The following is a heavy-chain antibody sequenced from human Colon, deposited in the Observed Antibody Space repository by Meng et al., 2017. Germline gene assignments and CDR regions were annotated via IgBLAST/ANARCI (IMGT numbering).Heavy chain of an antibody. CDR2: INPNSGGT. V-gene: IGHV1-2*02. D-gene: IGHD5-24*01. J-gene: IGHJ4*02. Sequence: SVKVSCKASGYTFTGYYMHWVRQAPGQGLEWMGWINPNSGGTNYAQKFQGRVTMTRDTSISTAYMELSRLRSDDTAVYYCARGGGRDGYKSALDYWGQGTLVTVSS. CDR3: ARGGGRDGYKSALDY. CDR1: GYTFTGYY.